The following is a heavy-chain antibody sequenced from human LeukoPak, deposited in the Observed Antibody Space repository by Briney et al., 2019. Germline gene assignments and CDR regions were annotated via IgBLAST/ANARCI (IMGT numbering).Heavy chain of an antibody. J-gene: IGHJ4*02. V-gene: IGHV1-18*01. CDR2: ISAYNADT. Sequence: ASVKVSCKASGYTFTSFGITWVRQAPGKGLEWMGWISAYNADTNYAQKLQGRVTMTTDTSTSTAYMELTSLRSDDTAVYYCARGSYSSSWLDHWGQGTLVTVSS. CDR3: ARGSYSSSWLDH. D-gene: IGHD6-13*01. CDR1: GYTFTSFG.